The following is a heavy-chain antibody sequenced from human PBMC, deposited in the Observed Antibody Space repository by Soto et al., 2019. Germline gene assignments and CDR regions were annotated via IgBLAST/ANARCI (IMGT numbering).Heavy chain of an antibody. Sequence: GGSLRLSCAASGFTFSSYAMGWVRQASGKGLEWISTISENGVSTYYADSVKGRFTISRDSSKNTLYLQMNSLRAEDTAVYYCARDSGEGYWGQGTLVTVSS. D-gene: IGHD6-25*01. CDR3: ARDSGEGY. CDR2: ISENGVST. V-gene: IGHV3-23*01. J-gene: IGHJ4*02. CDR1: GFTFSSYA.